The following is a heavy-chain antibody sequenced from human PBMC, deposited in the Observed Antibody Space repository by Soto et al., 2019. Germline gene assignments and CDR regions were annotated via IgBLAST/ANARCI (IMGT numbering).Heavy chain of an antibody. Sequence: ASVKVSCKASGGTFSSYAISWARQAPGQGLEWMGGIIPIFGTANYAQKFQGRITITADESTSTAYMELSSLRSEDTAVYYCAGGPRIAVAGTFYFDYWGQGTLVTVSS. CDR3: AGGPRIAVAGTFYFDY. CDR2: IIPIFGTA. V-gene: IGHV1-69*13. J-gene: IGHJ4*02. CDR1: GGTFSSYA. D-gene: IGHD6-19*01.